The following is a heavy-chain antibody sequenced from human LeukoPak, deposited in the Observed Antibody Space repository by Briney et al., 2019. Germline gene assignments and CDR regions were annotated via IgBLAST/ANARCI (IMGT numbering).Heavy chain of an antibody. J-gene: IGHJ6*03. V-gene: IGHV3-20*01. CDR3: ARVHDRSGYYLYCMDV. Sequence: GGSLRLSCAASGFTFHDYGMSWVRQAPGKGLEWVSGISWNGGSTGYADSVEGRFTISRDNANLYLHMNNLRDEDTALYHCARVHDRSGYYLYCMDVWGKGTTVTISS. D-gene: IGHD3-22*01. CDR1: GFTFHDYG. CDR2: ISWNGGST.